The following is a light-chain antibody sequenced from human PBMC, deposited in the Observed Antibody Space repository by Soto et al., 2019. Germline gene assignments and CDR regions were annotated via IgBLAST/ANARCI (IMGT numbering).Light chain of an antibody. CDR2: EVT. Sequence: QSFLAQPACVSLSPGQTITISCTGTSSDIGGYNAVSWYQHHPGKAPKLIIYEVTHRPSGVSDRFSASKSGNTASLTISGLQAEDEADYYCNSFRVSHLYVFGTGTKVTVL. J-gene: IGLJ1*01. CDR1: SSDIGGYNA. V-gene: IGLV2-14*01. CDR3: NSFRVSHLYV.